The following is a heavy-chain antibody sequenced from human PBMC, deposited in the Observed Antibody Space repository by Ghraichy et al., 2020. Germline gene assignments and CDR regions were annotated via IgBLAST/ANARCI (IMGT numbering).Heavy chain of an antibody. CDR3: AKDMGGYSSSWYRPGVYYSYYYGMDV. V-gene: IGHV3-43*01. CDR1: GFTFDDYT. J-gene: IGHJ6*02. D-gene: IGHD6-13*01. CDR2: ISWDGGST. Sequence: GASLNISCAASGFTFDDYTMHWVRQAPGKGLEWVSLISWDGGSTYYADSVKGRFTISRDNSKNSLYLQMNSLRTEDTALYYCAKDMGGYSSSWYRPGVYYSYYYGMDVWGQGSPVTVSS.